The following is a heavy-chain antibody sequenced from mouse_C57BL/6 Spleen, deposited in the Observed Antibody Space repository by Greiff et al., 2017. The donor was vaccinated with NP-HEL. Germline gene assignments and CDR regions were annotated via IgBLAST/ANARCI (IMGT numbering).Heavy chain of an antibody. V-gene: IGHV1-39*01. CDR2: INPNYGTT. Sequence: VQLQQSGPELVKPGASVKISCKASGYSFTDYNMNWVKQSNGKSLEWIGVINPNYGTTSYNQKFKGKATLTVDPSSSTAYMQLNSLTSEDSAVYYGARSNYYGSSQAWFAYWGQGTLVTVSA. CDR1: GYSFTDYN. CDR3: ARSNYYGSSQAWFAY. D-gene: IGHD1-1*01. J-gene: IGHJ3*01.